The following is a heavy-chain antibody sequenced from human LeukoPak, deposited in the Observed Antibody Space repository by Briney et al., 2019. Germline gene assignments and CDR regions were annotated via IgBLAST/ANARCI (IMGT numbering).Heavy chain of an antibody. V-gene: IGHV3-49*04. D-gene: IGHD3-22*01. CDR3: TRGKESSGYLIDY. J-gene: IGHJ4*02. Sequence: PGGSLRLSCAASGFTFSSYWMSWVRQAPGKGLEWVGFIRSKAYGGTTEYAASVKGRFSISRDDSKSIAYLQMNSLKTEDTAVYYCTRGKESSGYLIDYWGQGTLVTVSS. CDR2: IRSKAYGGTT. CDR1: GFTFSSYW.